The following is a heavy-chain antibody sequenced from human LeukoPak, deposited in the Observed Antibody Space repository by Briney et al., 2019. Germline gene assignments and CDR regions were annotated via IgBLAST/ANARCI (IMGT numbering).Heavy chain of an antibody. D-gene: IGHD2-8*01. CDR3: SRENGAFSPFGY. CDR1: GGSITSTYW. J-gene: IGHJ4*02. Sequence: SETLSLTCGVSGGSITSTYWWSWVRQPPGEGLEWIGEISLSGLTNYNPSLKSRVTMALDKSKNHLSLNLTSVTAADTAVYYCSRENGAFSPFGYWGQGTLVTV. CDR2: ISLSGLT. V-gene: IGHV4-4*02.